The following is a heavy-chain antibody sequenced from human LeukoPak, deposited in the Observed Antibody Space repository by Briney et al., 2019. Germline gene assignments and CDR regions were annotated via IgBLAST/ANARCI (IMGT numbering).Heavy chain of an antibody. J-gene: IGHJ6*02. CDR2: MNPNSGST. V-gene: IGHV1-8*01. CDR3: ARASAAGTSSGMDV. D-gene: IGHD6-13*01. CDR1: GYTFTSYD. Sequence: ASVKVSCKASGYTFTSYDINWVRQATGQGLEWMGWMNPNSGSTGYAQKFQGRVTMTRNTSISTAYKELSSLRSEDTAVYYCARASAAGTSSGMDVWGQGTTVTVSS.